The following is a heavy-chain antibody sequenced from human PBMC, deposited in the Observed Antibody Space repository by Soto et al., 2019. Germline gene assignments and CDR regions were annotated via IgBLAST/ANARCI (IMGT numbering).Heavy chain of an antibody. J-gene: IGHJ5*02. D-gene: IGHD5-12*01. CDR3: AKGDNLGPKTGYAFDP. V-gene: IGHV6-1*01. CDR1: GAGVSSNTAS. CDR2: TYFRPKWYN. Sequence: SQTLSLTCAISGAGVSSNTASWHWIRQSPSRGLEWLGRTYFRPKWYNDYAVSVKSRISITPDTSNNQFSLQLNSVTPEDTAVYFCAKGDNLGPKTGYAFDPWGQGTLVTVTS.